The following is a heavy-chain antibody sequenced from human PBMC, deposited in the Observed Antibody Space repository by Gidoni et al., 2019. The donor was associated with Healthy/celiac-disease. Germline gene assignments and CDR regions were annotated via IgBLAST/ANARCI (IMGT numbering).Heavy chain of an antibody. CDR3: ARDQFGITMVRGVITPDY. CDR2: IWYDGSNK. J-gene: IGHJ4*02. CDR1: GLPFSAYG. V-gene: IGHV3-33*01. D-gene: IGHD3-10*01. Sequence: QVQLVESGGGVVQPGRSLRLSCAASGLPFSAYGMRWVRPAPGKGLGWVAVIWYDGSNKYYADSVKGRFTISRDNSKNTLYLQMNSLRAEDTAVYYCARDQFGITMVRGVITPDYWGQGTLVTVSS.